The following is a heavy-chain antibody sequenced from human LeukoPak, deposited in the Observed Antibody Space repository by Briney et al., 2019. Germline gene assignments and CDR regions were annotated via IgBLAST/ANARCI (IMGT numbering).Heavy chain of an antibody. CDR1: GFTFSGSA. Sequence: PGGSLRLSCAASGFTFSGSAMHWVRQASGKGLDWVGRIRSKANSYAPAYAASVKGRFTISRDDSKNTAYLQMNSLITEDTAVYYCTRHAGIAAAGTVYWGQGTLVTVSS. D-gene: IGHD6-13*01. CDR2: IRSKANSYAP. CDR3: TRHAGIAAAGTVY. J-gene: IGHJ4*02. V-gene: IGHV3-73*01.